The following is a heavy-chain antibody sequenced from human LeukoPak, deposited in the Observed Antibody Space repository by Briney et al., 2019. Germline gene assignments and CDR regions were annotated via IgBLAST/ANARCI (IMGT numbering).Heavy chain of an antibody. V-gene: IGHV1-8*01. D-gene: IGHD6-13*01. CDR3: ARRYRPGYSSSWYRLGFFDY. CDR1: GYTFTSYD. CDR2: MNPNSGNT. J-gene: IGHJ4*02. Sequence: ASVKVSCKASGYTFTSYDINWVRQATGQGLEWMGWMNPNSGNTGYAQKFQGRVTMTRNTSISTAYMELSSLRSEDTAVYYCARRYRPGYSSSWYRLGFFDYWGQGTLVTVSS.